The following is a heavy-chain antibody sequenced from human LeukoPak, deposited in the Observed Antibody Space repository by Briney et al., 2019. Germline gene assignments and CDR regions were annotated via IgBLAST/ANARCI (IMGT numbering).Heavy chain of an antibody. V-gene: IGHV1-69*05. CDR2: IIPIFGTA. Sequence: ASVKVSCKASGGTFSSYAISWVRQAPGQGLEWMGGIIPIFGTANYAQKFQGRVTITTDESTSTAYMELSSLRSEDTAVYYCASGDYYASSGYYYGYFDYWGQGTLVTVSS. CDR3: ASGDYYASSGYYYGYFDY. J-gene: IGHJ4*02. D-gene: IGHD3-22*01. CDR1: GGTFSSYA.